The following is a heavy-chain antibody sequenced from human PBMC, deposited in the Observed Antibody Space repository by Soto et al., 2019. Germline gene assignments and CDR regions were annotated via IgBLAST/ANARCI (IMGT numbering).Heavy chain of an antibody. CDR3: AKGATVTTHYQYYGMDV. V-gene: IGHV3-43D*04. CDR2: VNWDGDTT. Sequence: LRLSCAASGFTFDDFAMCWVRQVPGKGLEWISLVNWDGDTTFYADSVKGRFIISRDNSKNSVYLQMNSLRSEDSAMYYCAKGATVTTHYQYYGMDVWGQGTTVTISS. CDR1: GFTFDDFA. J-gene: IGHJ6*02. D-gene: IGHD4-17*01.